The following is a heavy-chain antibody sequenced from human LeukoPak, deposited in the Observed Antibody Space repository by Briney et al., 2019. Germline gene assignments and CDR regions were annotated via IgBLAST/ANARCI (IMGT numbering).Heavy chain of an antibody. D-gene: IGHD6-13*01. CDR1: GFVFSSYA. CDR2: ISWNSGSI. V-gene: IGHV3-9*01. Sequence: GGSLRLSCAASGFVFSSYAMSWVRQAPGKGLEWVSGISWNSGSIGYADSVKGRFTISRDNAKNSLYLQMNSLRAEDTALYYCAKDIVRAAAGPYDYWGQGTLVTVSS. J-gene: IGHJ4*02. CDR3: AKDIVRAAAGPYDY.